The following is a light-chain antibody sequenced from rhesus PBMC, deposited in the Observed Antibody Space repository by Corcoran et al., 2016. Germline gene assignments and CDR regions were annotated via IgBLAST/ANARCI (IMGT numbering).Light chain of an antibody. CDR3: QQYSSRPS. CDR1: QGISSW. V-gene: IGKV1-22*01. CDR2: KAS. Sequence: DIQMTQSPSSLSASVGDTVTITCRASQGISSWLAWSQQKPGKAPNLMIYKASSLQSGVPSRFRGSGSGTDFTLTIRSLQSEDFSTYYCQQYSSRPSFGQGTKVEIK. J-gene: IGKJ2*01.